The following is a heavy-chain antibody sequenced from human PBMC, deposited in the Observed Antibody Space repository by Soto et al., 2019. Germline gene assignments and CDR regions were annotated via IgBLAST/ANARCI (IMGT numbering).Heavy chain of an antibody. CDR1: GGSFSGYY. CDR3: ARAVLNSYDILTGYYPLFWFDP. CDR2: INHSGST. J-gene: IGHJ5*02. V-gene: IGHV4-34*01. D-gene: IGHD3-9*01. Sequence: SETLSLTCAVYGGSFSGYYWSWIRQPPGKGLEWIGEINHSGSTNYNPSLKSRVTISVGTSKNQFSLKLSSVTAADTAVYYCARAVLNSYDILTGYYPLFWFDPWGQGTLVTVSS.